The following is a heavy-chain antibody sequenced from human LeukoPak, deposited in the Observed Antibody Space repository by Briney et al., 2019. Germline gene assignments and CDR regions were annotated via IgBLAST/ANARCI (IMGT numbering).Heavy chain of an antibody. Sequence: LGESLKISCKGSGXTFTTYWNGWVRQMPGKGLEWMGIIYPGDSDTRYSPSFQGQVTISADKSITTAYLQWSSLKASDTAMYYCARVMTTLTGFDFWGQGTLVTASS. D-gene: IGHD2/OR15-2a*01. CDR1: GXTFTTYW. CDR3: ARVMTTLTGFDF. V-gene: IGHV5-51*01. J-gene: IGHJ4*02. CDR2: IYPGDSDT.